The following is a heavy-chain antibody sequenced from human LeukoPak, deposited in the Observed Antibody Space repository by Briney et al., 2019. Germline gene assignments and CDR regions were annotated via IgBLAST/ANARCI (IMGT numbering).Heavy chain of an antibody. J-gene: IGHJ5*02. Sequence: ASVKVSCKASGYTFTSYGISWVRQAPGQGPEWMGWISAYNGNTNYAQKLQGRVTMTTDTSTSTAYMELRSLRSDDTAVYYCARDRAARPGNWFDPWGQGTLVTVSS. V-gene: IGHV1-18*01. CDR3: ARDRAARPGNWFDP. CDR1: GYTFTSYG. CDR2: ISAYNGNT. D-gene: IGHD6-6*01.